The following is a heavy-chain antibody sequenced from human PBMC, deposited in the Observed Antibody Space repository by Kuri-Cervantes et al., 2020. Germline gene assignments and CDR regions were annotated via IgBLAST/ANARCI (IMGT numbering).Heavy chain of an antibody. V-gene: IGHV3-33*08. J-gene: IGHJ4*02. CDR3: ARDQARYSAAGTNGFDY. D-gene: IGHD6-13*01. CDR1: GFTFSSYA. CDR2: IWYDGSNK. Sequence: GGSLRLSCAAFGFTFSSYAMHWVRQAPGKGLEWVAVIWYDGSNKYYADSVKGRFTISRDNSKNTLYLQMNSLRAEDTAVYYCARDQARYSAAGTNGFDYWGQGTLVTVSS.